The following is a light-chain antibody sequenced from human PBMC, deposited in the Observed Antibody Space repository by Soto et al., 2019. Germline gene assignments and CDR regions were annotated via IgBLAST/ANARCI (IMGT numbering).Light chain of an antibody. Sequence: EIVMTQSPATLSVSPGERATLSCRASQSVSSNLAWYQQKPGQPPRLLIYGASARATGIPARLSGSGSGTEFTLTLSSLQSEDFAVYYCQQYNNWPLTFGGGTKVEIK. CDR1: QSVSSN. CDR2: GAS. CDR3: QQYNNWPLT. V-gene: IGKV3-15*01. J-gene: IGKJ4*01.